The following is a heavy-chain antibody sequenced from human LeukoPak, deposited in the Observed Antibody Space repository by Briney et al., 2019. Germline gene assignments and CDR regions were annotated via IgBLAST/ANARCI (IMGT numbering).Heavy chain of an antibody. CDR2: IYYSGST. V-gene: IGHV4-59*01. D-gene: IGHD6-19*01. CDR1: GGSISSYY. CDR3: ARDRAMAGTDAFDI. Sequence: SETPSLTCTVSGGSISSYYWSWIRQPPGKGLEWIGYIYYSGSTNYNPSLKSRVTISVDTSKNQFSLKLSSVTAADTAVYYCARDRAMAGTDAFDIWGQGTMVTVSS. J-gene: IGHJ3*02.